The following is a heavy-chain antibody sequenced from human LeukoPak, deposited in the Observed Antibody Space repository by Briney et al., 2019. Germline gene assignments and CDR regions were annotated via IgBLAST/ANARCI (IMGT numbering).Heavy chain of an antibody. J-gene: IGHJ6*02. CDR3: VRAGTSGWDYYNYAMDV. CDR2: IKQDGSEK. V-gene: IGHV3-7*01. D-gene: IGHD6-19*01. CDR1: GFTFSGSA. Sequence: GGSLKLSCAASGFTFSGSAMHWVRQAPGKGPEWVANIKQDGSEKYFVDSVEGRFTISRDNAKNSLYLQMNSLRAEDTAVYYCVRAGTSGWDYYNYAMDVWGQGTTVTVSS.